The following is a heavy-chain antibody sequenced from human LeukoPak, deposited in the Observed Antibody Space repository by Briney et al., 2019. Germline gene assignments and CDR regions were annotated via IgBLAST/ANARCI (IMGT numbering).Heavy chain of an antibody. J-gene: IGHJ3*02. CDR1: GFTFRSYG. D-gene: IGHD3-22*01. Sequence: PGGSLRLSCAASGFTFRSYGMHWVRQAPGKGLEWVAVISYDGSNKYYADSVKGRFTISRDNSKNTLDLQMNSLRAEDTAVYYCAIYYDSSGYETMNAFDMWGQGTMVTVSS. CDR2: ISYDGSNK. CDR3: AIYYDSSGYETMNAFDM. V-gene: IGHV3-30*03.